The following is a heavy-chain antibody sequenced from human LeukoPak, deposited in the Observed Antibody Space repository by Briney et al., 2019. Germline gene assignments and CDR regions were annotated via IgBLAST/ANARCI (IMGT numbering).Heavy chain of an antibody. J-gene: IGHJ5*02. CDR1: GGSFSGYY. V-gene: IGHV4-34*01. Sequence: SETLSLTCAVYGGSFSGYYWSWIRQPPGKGLEWIGEINHRGSTNYNPSLKSRVTISVDTSKNQFSLKLSSVTAADTAVYYCARASKWVPAAHNWFDPWGQGTLVTVSS. CDR2: INHRGST. D-gene: IGHD2-2*01. CDR3: ARASKWVPAAHNWFDP.